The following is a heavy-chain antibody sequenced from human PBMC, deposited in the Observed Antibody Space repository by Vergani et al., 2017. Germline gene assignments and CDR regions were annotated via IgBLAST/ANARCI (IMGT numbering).Heavy chain of an antibody. J-gene: IGHJ4*02. CDR3: AKDGRENSDYGYFDY. CDR2: IGYDGRIK. V-gene: IGHV3-30*02. Sequence: QVQLVETGGGVVQPGGSLRLYCATSGFSFNTYGAHWVRQAPGKGLEWVAFIGYDGRIKYNVDSVKGRFTISRDTSKKTLSLQMRSLRADDTAVYYCAKDGRENSDYGYFDYWGQGTLVTGSS. CDR1: GFSFNTYG. D-gene: IGHD4-17*01.